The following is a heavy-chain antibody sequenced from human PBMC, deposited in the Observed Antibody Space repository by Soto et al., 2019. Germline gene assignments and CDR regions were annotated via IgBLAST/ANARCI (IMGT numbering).Heavy chain of an antibody. CDR1: GFTFSSYS. D-gene: IGHD6-19*01. CDR3: ARYHQWLLGWFDP. J-gene: IGHJ5*02. Sequence: GGSLRLSCTASGFTFSSYSMNWVRQAPGKGLEWVSSISSSSSYIYYADSVKGRFTISRDNAKNSLYLQMNSLRAEDTAVYYCARYHQWLLGWFDPCGQGTLVTVSS. V-gene: IGHV3-21*01. CDR2: ISSSSSYI.